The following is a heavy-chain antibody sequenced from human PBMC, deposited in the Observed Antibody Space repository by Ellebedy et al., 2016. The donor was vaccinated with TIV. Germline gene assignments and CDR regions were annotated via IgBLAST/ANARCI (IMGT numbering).Heavy chain of an antibody. V-gene: IGHV3-23*01. CDR3: ARVGSYAGGVYYYGMDV. J-gene: IGHJ6*02. D-gene: IGHD1-26*01. Sequence: GESLKISCAASGFTFSNHAMSWVRQAPGKGLEWVAGVVGGSRPYYAESVRGRFTVSRDNAKNSLYLQMNSLRAEDTAVYYCARVGSYAGGVYYYGMDVWGQGTTVTVSS. CDR1: GFTFSNHA. CDR2: VVGGSRP.